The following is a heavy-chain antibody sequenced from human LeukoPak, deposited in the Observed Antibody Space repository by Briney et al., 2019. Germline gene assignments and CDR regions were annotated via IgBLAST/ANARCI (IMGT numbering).Heavy chain of an antibody. V-gene: IGHV3-21*04. Sequence: GGSLRLSCAASGFTFSSYSMNWVRQAPGKGLEWVSSISSSSSYIYYADSVKGRFTISRDNAKNSLYLQMNSLRAEDTAVYYCARKYYYDSSGYYYRYYYYMDVWGKGPRSPSP. D-gene: IGHD3-22*01. CDR2: ISSSSSYI. CDR3: ARKYYYDSSGYYYRYYYYMDV. CDR1: GFTFSSYS. J-gene: IGHJ6*03.